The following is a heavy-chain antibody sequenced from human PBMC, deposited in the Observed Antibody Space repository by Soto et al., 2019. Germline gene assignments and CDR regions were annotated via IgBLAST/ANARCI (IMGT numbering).Heavy chain of an antibody. D-gene: IGHD6-19*01. CDR1: GYTFTSYD. V-gene: IGHV1-8*01. Sequence: ASVKVSCKASGYTFTSYDINWVRQATGQRLEWMGWMNADNGNTRYAQKFQGRVTMTRDTSTSTAYMELSSLRSEDTAVYYCARGPKAQYYFDYWGQGTLVTVSS. CDR2: MNADNGNT. CDR3: ARGPKAQYYFDY. J-gene: IGHJ4*02.